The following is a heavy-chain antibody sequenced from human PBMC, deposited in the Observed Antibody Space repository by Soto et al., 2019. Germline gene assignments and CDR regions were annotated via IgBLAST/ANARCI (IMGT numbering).Heavy chain of an antibody. CDR2: MSYDGSAK. V-gene: IGHV3-30*02. CDR1: GFIFSNNG. J-gene: IGHJ4*02. Sequence: GGSLRLSCEGSGFIFSNNGMHWVRQAPGRGLEWVAFMSYDGSAKFLADSVKGRFTISRDNSKSTLFLHMSSLRAEDTAMYYWAVVRVADSPLDHWGQGTRVRVSS. D-gene: IGHD3-10*02. CDR3: AVVRVADSPLDH.